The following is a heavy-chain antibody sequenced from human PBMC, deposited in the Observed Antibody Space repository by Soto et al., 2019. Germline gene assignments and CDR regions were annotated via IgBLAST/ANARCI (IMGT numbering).Heavy chain of an antibody. V-gene: IGHV4-34*01. J-gene: IGHJ6*02. D-gene: IGHD3-16*02. CDR2: INHSGST. Sequence: SETLSLTCAVYGGSFSGYYWSWIRQPPGKGLEWIGEINHSGSTNYNPSLKSRVTISVDTSKNQFSLKLSSVTAADTAVYYCARVASIDSYGMDVWGQGTPVTVSS. CDR3: ARVASIDSYGMDV. CDR1: GGSFSGYY.